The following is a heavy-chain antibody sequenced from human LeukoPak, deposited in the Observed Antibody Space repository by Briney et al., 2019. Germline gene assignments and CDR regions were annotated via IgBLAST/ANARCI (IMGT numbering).Heavy chain of an antibody. J-gene: IGHJ3*02. CDR1: GFTFSSYW. V-gene: IGHV3-7*01. Sequence: SGGSLRLSCAASGFTFSSYWMSWVRQAPGKGLEWVANIKEDGGEIYYVDSVEGRFTISRDNAKNSLYLQMHSLRAEDTAVYYCARDLNYKILTTYYDVLDIWGQGTMVTVSS. D-gene: IGHD3-9*01. CDR3: ARDLNYKILTTYYDVLDI. CDR2: IKEDGGEI.